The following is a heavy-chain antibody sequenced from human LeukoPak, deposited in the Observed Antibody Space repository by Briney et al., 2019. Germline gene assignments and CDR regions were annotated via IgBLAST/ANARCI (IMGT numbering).Heavy chain of an antibody. CDR3: ARGGYSSSWYYFDY. CDR1: GYTFTSYD. J-gene: IGHJ4*02. V-gene: IGHV1-8*01. Sequence: ASVKVSCKASGYTFTSYDINWVRQATGQGLEWMGWMNPNSGNTGYAQKFQGRVTMTRNTSISTAYMELSSLRSEDMAVYYCARGGYSSSWYYFDYWGQGTLVTVSS. D-gene: IGHD6-13*01. CDR2: MNPNSGNT.